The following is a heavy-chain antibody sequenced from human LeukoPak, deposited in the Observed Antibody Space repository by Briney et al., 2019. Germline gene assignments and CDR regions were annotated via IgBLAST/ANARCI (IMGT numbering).Heavy chain of an antibody. CDR1: GGSISSSSYY. V-gene: IGHV4-39*07. D-gene: IGHD6-19*01. CDR3: ARVAVGISY. J-gene: IGHJ4*02. CDR2: IYHSGST. Sequence: SETLSLTCTVSGGSISSSSYYWGWIRQPPGKGLEWIGSIYHSGSTYYNPSLKSRVTISVDRSKNQFSLKLSSVTAADTAVYYCARVAVGISYWGQGTLVTVSA.